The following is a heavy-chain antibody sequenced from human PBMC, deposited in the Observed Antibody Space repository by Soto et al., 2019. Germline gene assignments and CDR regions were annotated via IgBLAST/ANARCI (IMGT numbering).Heavy chain of an antibody. Sequence: ASVKVSCKASGYTFTSYDINWVRQATGQGLEWMGWMNPNSGNTGYAQKFQGRVTMTRNTSISTAYMELSSLRSEDTAVYYCARDCSGGSCYIHEGPIYAFDIWGQGTMVTVSS. J-gene: IGHJ3*02. CDR1: GYTFTSYD. CDR2: MNPNSGNT. D-gene: IGHD2-15*01. V-gene: IGHV1-8*01. CDR3: ARDCSGGSCYIHEGPIYAFDI.